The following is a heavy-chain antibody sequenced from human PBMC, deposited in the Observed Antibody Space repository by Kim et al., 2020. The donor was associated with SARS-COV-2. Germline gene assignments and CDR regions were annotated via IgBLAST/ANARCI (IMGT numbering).Heavy chain of an antibody. Sequence: GGSLRLSCAASGFTFDDYAMHWVRQAPGKGLEWVSGISWNSGSIGYADSVKGRFTISRDNAKNSLYLQMNSLRAEDTALYYCAKEQKSSGSYTVLSYYYYYGMDVWGQGTTVTVSS. CDR1: GFTFDDYA. V-gene: IGHV3-9*01. CDR2: ISWNSGSI. J-gene: IGHJ6*02. D-gene: IGHD3-10*01. CDR3: AKEQKSSGSYTVLSYYYYYGMDV.